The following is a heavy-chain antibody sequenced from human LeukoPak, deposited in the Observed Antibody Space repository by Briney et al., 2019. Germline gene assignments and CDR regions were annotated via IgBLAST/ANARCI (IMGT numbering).Heavy chain of an antibody. CDR2: ITGSAGST. CDR1: GFTFSYYS. CDR3: AKSSYYDSSGYYREYYFDY. Sequence: GGSLRLPCAASGFTFSYYSMSWVRQAPGKGLEWVSGITGSAGSTHYADSVKGRFTISRDNTKNTLYLQMNSLRAEDTAIYYCAKSSYYDSSGYYREYYFDYWGQGTLVTVSS. J-gene: IGHJ4*02. V-gene: IGHV3-23*01. D-gene: IGHD3-22*01.